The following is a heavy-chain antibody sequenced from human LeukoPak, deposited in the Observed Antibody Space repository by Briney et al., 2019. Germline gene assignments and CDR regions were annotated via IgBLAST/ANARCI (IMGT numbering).Heavy chain of an antibody. J-gene: IGHJ4*02. V-gene: IGHV3-23*01. Sequence: PGGSLRLSCAASGFTFSSCAMRWVRQAPGKGLEWVSGISDGGGTTNYADAVKGRFTISRDNSKNTLFLQMNSLRAEDTAVYYCAKSYGDYLGYFDSRGQGTLVTVSS. CDR1: GFTFSSCA. D-gene: IGHD4-17*01. CDR3: AKSYGDYLGYFDS. CDR2: ISDGGGTT.